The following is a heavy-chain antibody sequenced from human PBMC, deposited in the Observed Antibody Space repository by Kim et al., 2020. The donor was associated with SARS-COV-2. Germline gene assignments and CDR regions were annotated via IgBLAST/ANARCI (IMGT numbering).Heavy chain of an antibody. CDR2: INAANGNT. CDR3: ARGAYCRGGICFPPGGY. D-gene: IGHD2-15*01. Sequence: ASVKVSCKASGYSFTAYTIHWVRQAPGQRLEWMGWINAANGNTEFSQKFQGRVTSSRDTSATTVHMEVSSLRSEDTAVYYCARGAYCRGGICFPPGGYWGQGTLVIVSS. J-gene: IGHJ4*02. CDR1: GYSFTAYT. V-gene: IGHV1-3*01.